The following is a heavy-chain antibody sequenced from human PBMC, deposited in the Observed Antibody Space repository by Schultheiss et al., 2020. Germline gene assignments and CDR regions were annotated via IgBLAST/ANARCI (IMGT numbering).Heavy chain of an antibody. D-gene: IGHD6-19*01. Sequence: GESLKISCKGSGYSFTSYWIGWVRQMPGKGLEWMGIIYPGDSDTRYSPSFQGQVTISADKSISTAYLQWSSLKASDTAMYYCARRNSSGCCLSAFDIWGQGTMVTVSS. CDR1: GYSFTSYW. CDR3: ARRNSSGCCLSAFDI. CDR2: IYPGDSDT. V-gene: IGHV5-51*01. J-gene: IGHJ3*02.